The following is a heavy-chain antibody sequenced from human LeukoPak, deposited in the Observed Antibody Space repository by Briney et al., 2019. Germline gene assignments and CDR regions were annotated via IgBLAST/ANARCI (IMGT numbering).Heavy chain of an antibody. CDR2: INHSRST. J-gene: IGHJ4*02. V-gene: IGHV4-34*01. CDR1: GGSFSGYS. D-gene: IGHD2-2*01. Sequence: PSETLSLTCAVYGGSFSGYSWSWIRQPPGKGLEWIGEINHSRSTNYNPSLKSRVTISLDTSKNQFSLKLNSVTAADTAVYYCAKSPFSTSLNPLLDYWGQGTLVTVSS. CDR3: AKSPFSTSLNPLLDY.